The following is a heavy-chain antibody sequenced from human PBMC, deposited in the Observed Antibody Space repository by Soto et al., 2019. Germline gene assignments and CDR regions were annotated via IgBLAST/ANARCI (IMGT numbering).Heavy chain of an antibody. D-gene: IGHD4-17*01. CDR3: ARDHTVTTLAGWTYYFDY. CDR1: GYTFTGYY. CDR2: INPNSGGT. J-gene: IGHJ4*02. Sequence: ASVKVSCKASGYTFTGYYMHWVRQAPGQGLEWMGWINPNSGGTNYAQKFQGRVTMTRDTSISTAYMELSRLRSDDTAVYYCARDHTVTTLAGWTYYFDYWGQGTLVTVYS. V-gene: IGHV1-2*02.